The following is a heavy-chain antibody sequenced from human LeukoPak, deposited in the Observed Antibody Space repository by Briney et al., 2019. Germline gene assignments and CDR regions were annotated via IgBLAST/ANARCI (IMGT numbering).Heavy chain of an antibody. CDR1: GGSISSGGYY. CDR3: VRHDYDYIWGSFRPNWFDP. Sequence: PSQTLSLTCTVSGGSISSGGYYWGWIRQPPGKGLEWIGSIYYSGTTYYNPSLKSRVTISVDTSKNQFSLKLSSVTAADTAVYYCVRHDYDYIWGSFRPNWFDPWGQGTLVTVSS. V-gene: IGHV4-39*01. D-gene: IGHD3-16*02. J-gene: IGHJ5*02. CDR2: IYYSGTT.